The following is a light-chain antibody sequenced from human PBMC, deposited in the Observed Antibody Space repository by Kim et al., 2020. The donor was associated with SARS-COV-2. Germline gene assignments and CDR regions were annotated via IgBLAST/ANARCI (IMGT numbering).Light chain of an antibody. J-gene: IGLJ2*01. CDR3: NTRDSSGNHR. CDR1: ILKNFY. Sequence: SSELTQDPAVSVALGQTVRITCQGHILKNFYASWYQQKPGQAPVLVIYGKNNRPSGIPDRFSGSSSGNTASLTITGAQAEDEADYYCNTRDSSGNHRVGG. CDR2: GKN. V-gene: IGLV3-19*01.